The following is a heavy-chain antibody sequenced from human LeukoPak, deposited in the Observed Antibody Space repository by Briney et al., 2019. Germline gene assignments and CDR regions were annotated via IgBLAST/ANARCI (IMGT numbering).Heavy chain of an antibody. CDR3: AHRPMGNWFDP. CDR2: IYWNDDK. D-gene: IGHD1-26*01. CDR1: GFSLSTSGVG. V-gene: IGHV2-5*01. Sequence: SGPTLVKPTQTLTLTCTFSGFSLSTSGVGVGWIRQPPGKALEWLALIYWNDDKRYSPSLESRLTITKDTSKNQVVLTMTNMDPVDTATYYCAHRPMGNWFDPWGQGTLVTVSS. J-gene: IGHJ5*02.